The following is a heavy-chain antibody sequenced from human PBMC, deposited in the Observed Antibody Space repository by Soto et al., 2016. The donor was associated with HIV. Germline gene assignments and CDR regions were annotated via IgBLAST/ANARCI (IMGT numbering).Heavy chain of an antibody. V-gene: IGHV1-69*01. D-gene: IGHD3-10*01. CDR1: GDTFGRYP. Sequence: QVQLVQSGAEVRKPGSSVKVSCKTSGDTFGRYPISWVRQAPGQGLEWMGGSSPIFGTANYAQKFQGRVTITADESTSTAYMELTSLRSEDTAVYYCGRDRASSGSYYSANYYGMDVWGQGTTVTVSS. CDR3: GRDRASSGSYYSANYYGMDV. CDR2: SSPIFGTA. J-gene: IGHJ6*02.